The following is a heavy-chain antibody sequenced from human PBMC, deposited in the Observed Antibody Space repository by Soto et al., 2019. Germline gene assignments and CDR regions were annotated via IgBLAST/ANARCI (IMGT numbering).Heavy chain of an antibody. D-gene: IGHD1-7*01. CDR2: SSATGAGT. V-gene: IGHV3-23*01. CDR1: GFTFSSYG. CDR3: AKDRRAGGNYGSYSDF. J-gene: IGHJ4*02. Sequence: GGSLRLSCAASGFTFSSYGMTWVRQAPGKGLEWVSFSSATGAGTYYADSVKGRFTISRGNSKNTLYLQMTSLRADDTAVYYCAKDRRAGGNYGSYSDFWGQGALVTVSS.